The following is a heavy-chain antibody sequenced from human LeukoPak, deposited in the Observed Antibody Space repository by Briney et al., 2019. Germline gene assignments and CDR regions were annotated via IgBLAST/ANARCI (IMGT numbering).Heavy chain of an antibody. CDR1: GFTFSSYG. CDR3: AKGSSWYGGEYFQH. V-gene: IGHV3-30*18. CDR2: ISYDGSNK. D-gene: IGHD6-13*01. Sequence: PGRSLRLSCAASGFTFSSYGMHWARQAPGKGLEWVAVISYDGSNKYYADSVKGRFTISRDNSKNTLYLQMNSLRAEDTAVYYCAKGSSWYGGEYFQHWGQGTLVTVSS. J-gene: IGHJ1*01.